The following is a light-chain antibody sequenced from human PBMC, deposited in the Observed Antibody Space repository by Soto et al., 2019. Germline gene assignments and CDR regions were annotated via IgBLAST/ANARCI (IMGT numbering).Light chain of an antibody. Sequence: QSALTQPASVSGSPGLSITVSCAGNSTDVGTYNLVSWYQQHPGKAPKLIIYEGNKRPSGVSNRFSGSKSGNTASLTISGLQAEDEADYYCCSYAGSSTWVFGGGTKLTVL. CDR1: STDVGTYNL. J-gene: IGLJ3*02. V-gene: IGLV2-23*01. CDR2: EGN. CDR3: CSYAGSSTWV.